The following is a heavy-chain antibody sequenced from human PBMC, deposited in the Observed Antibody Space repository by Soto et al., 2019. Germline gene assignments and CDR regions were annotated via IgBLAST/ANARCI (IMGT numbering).Heavy chain of an antibody. CDR1: GGSFSGYY. Sequence: SETLSLTCAVYGGSFSGYYWSWIRQPPGKGLEWIGEINHSGSTNYNPSLKSRVTISVDTSKNQFSLKLSSVTAADTAVYYCARGPENIVVVVAATKRAFDIWGQGTMVTVSS. D-gene: IGHD2-15*01. CDR3: ARGPENIVVVVAATKRAFDI. CDR2: INHSGST. V-gene: IGHV4-34*01. J-gene: IGHJ3*02.